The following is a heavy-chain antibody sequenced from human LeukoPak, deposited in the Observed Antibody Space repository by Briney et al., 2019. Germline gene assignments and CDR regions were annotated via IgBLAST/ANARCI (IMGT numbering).Heavy chain of an antibody. CDR1: GGSFSGYY. CDR3: ARGFGPIGYYPGSYFDY. CDR2: INHSGST. D-gene: IGHD3-22*01. Sequence: SETLSLTCAVYGGSFSGYYWSWIRQPPGKGLEWIGEINHSGSTNYNPSLKSRVTISVDTSKSQFSLKLRSVTAADTAVYYCARGFGPIGYYPGSYFDYWGQGTLVTVSS. V-gene: IGHV4-34*01. J-gene: IGHJ4*02.